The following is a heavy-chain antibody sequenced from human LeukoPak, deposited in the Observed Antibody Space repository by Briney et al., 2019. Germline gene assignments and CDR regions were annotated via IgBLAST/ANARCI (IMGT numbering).Heavy chain of an antibody. CDR1: GFTFSSYS. Sequence: GGSLRLSCAASGFTFSSYSMNWVRQAPGKGLEWVSSISSSSSYIYYADSVKGRFTISRDNAKNSLYLQMNSLRAEDTAVYYYARERGTLWFGEFTYDYWGQGTLVTVSS. CDR2: ISSSSSYI. D-gene: IGHD3-10*01. J-gene: IGHJ4*02. V-gene: IGHV3-21*01. CDR3: ARERGTLWFGEFTYDY.